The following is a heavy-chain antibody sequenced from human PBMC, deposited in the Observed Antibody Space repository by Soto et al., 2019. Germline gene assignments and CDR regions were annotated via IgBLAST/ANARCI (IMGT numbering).Heavy chain of an antibody. Sequence: QVQLVQSGAEVKKPGASVKVSCKASGYTFTSYGISWVRQAPGQGLEWMGWISAYNGNTNYAQKLQGRVTMTTDTSTSTASMELRSLRLDDTAVYYCATEGWFGELLRMQGAFFYWGQGTLVTVSS. D-gene: IGHD3-10*01. V-gene: IGHV1-18*01. CDR2: ISAYNGNT. J-gene: IGHJ4*02. CDR1: GYTFTSYG. CDR3: ATEGWFGELLRMQGAFFY.